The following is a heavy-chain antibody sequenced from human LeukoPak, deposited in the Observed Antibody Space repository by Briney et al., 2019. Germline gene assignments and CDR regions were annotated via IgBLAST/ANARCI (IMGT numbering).Heavy chain of an antibody. CDR1: GYTFSGSY. CDR2: INPNSGDT. D-gene: IGHD2-8*01. Sequence: RASVKVSCKTSGYTFSGSYIHWVRQAPGQGLEWMGRINPNSGDTNYAQNFHGRVTMTRDTSITTAYMELSSLTSDDTAVYFCARSAEHCNNGVCFTDYYMDVWGKGTTVTVSS. J-gene: IGHJ6*03. CDR3: ARSAEHCNNGVCFTDYYMDV. V-gene: IGHV1-2*06.